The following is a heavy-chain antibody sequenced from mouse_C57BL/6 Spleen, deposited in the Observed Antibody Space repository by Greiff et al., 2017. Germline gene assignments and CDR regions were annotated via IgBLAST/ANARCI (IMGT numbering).Heavy chain of an antibody. V-gene: IGHV1-82*01. CDR3: AAIWDHSLAY. CDR2: IYPGDGDT. D-gene: IGHD4-1*01. CDR1: GYAFSSSW. J-gene: IGHJ3*01. Sequence: VQLVEPGPELVKPGASVKISCKASGYAFSSSWMNWVKQRPGKGLEWIGRIYPGDGDTNYNGKFKGKATLTADKSSSTAYMQLSSLTSEDSAVYCCAAIWDHSLAYWGQGTLVTVSA.